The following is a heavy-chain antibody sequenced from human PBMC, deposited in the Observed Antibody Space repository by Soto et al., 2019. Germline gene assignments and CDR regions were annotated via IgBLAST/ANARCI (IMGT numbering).Heavy chain of an antibody. V-gene: IGHV3-74*01. J-gene: IGHJ4*02. CDR1: GFTFSSYW. CDR2: INSDGSST. CDR3: ARSGIPVAGSLDY. D-gene: IGHD6-19*01. Sequence: GGSLGLSCAAYGFTFSSYWIHWVRQAPGKGLVWVSRINSDGSSTSYADSVKGRFTISRDNAKNTLYLQMNSLRAEDTAVYYCARSGIPVAGSLDYWGQGTLVTVSS.